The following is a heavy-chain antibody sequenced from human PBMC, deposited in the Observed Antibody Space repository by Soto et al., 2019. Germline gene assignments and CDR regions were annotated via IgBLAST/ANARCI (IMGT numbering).Heavy chain of an antibody. V-gene: IGHV2-5*02. D-gene: IGHD3-10*01. CDR2: IYWDDDK. CDR3: ALRRGYYGSGSYYY. J-gene: IGHJ4*02. CDR1: GFSLTTSGVG. Sequence: QITLKESGPTLVKPTQTLTLTCTFSGFSLTTSGVGVGWIRQPPGKALEWLALIYWDDDKHYRPSQRSRLTISKDTSKNQVVLTMTNMDPVDTATYYCALRRGYYGSGSYYYWGQGTLVTVSS.